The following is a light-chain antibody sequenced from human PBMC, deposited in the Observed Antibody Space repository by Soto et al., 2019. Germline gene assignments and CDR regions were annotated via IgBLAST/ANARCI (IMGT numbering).Light chain of an antibody. J-gene: IGKJ1*01. CDR3: QRYVGSLT. Sequence: EIVLTQSPGSLSLSPGERATLSCRASQSVDSSFFAWYQQKPGQAPRLLIYGASNRATGIPVWFSGSGSGTAFTLTISRLEPEGLAVYYCQRYVGSLTFGPGTKVEIK. CDR2: GAS. CDR1: QSVDSSF. V-gene: IGKV3-20*01.